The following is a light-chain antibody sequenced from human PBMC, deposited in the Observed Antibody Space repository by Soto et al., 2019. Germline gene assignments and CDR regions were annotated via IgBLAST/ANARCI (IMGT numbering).Light chain of an antibody. V-gene: IGKV1-39*01. J-gene: IGKJ4*01. CDR2: GAS. CDR1: QSITTY. Sequence: IQMTQSPSSLSASVGDRVTNTCRASQSITTYLNWYQQKPGTAPRLLIYGASSLQSGVPSTFSGSGSGTDFALTITSLQPEDFATYYCQQSYSSPRTFGGGTKVDIK. CDR3: QQSYSSPRT.